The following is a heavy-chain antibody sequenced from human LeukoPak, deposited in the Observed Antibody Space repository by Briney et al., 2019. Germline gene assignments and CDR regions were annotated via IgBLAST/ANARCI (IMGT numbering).Heavy chain of an antibody. Sequence: PGGSLRLSCAASGFSFSTDWVGWVRQAPGKGLERVANIKHDGSERHYVDSVKGRFTISRDNAKNSLYLQMNSLRVEDTALYYCVRSQYSSSSWGQGTLVAVSS. CDR3: VRSQYSSSS. CDR2: IKHDGSER. V-gene: IGHV3-7*01. CDR1: GFSFSTDW. J-gene: IGHJ4*02. D-gene: IGHD6-13*01.